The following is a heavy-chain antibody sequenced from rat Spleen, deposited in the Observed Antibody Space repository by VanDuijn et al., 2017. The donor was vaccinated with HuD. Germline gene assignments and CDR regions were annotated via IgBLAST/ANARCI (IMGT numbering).Heavy chain of an antibody. CDR2: IWGDGST. CDR3: ARADVAGLSTDGI. D-gene: IGHD1-2*01. V-gene: IGHV2-13*01. Sequence: QVQLKESGPGLVQSSQTLSLTCTVSGFSLISYAVNWIRQPPGKGLEWMGGIWGDGSTNYNSALKSRLSISRDTSKSQIYLKRTSLQTEDTATYFCARADVAGLSTDGIWGQGIMVTVSS. CDR1: GFSLISYA. J-gene: IGHJ2*01.